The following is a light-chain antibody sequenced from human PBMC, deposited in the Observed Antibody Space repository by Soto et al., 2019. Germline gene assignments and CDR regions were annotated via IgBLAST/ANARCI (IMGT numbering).Light chain of an antibody. J-gene: IGKJ1*01. CDR2: GAS. Sequence: EIVLTQSPGTLSLSPGERATLSCRASQSVSSSYLVWYQQKPGQAPRLLIYGASNRATGIPDRFSGSGSGTNFTLTISRLEPEDFAVYYCQQYGRSWRVGQGTKGEIK. CDR1: QSVSSSY. CDR3: QQYGRSWR. V-gene: IGKV3-20*01.